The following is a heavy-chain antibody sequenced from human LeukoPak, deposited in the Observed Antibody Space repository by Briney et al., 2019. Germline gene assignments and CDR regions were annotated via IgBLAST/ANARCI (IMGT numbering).Heavy chain of an antibody. V-gene: IGHV3-9*03. CDR3: AKGGGGYSYYYYMDV. D-gene: IGHD3-10*01. Sequence: GRSLRLSCAASGFTFDDYAMHWVRQAPGKGLEWVSGISWNSGSIGYADSVKGRFTISRDNAKNSLYLQMNRLRAEDMALYYCAKGGGGYSYYYYMDVWGKGTTVTVSS. J-gene: IGHJ6*03. CDR2: ISWNSGSI. CDR1: GFTFDDYA.